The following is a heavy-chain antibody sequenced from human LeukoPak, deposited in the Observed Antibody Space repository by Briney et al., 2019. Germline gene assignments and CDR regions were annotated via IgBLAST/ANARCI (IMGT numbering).Heavy chain of an antibody. Sequence: PSETLSLTCTVSGGSISSYYWSWIRQPPGKGLEWIGYIYHSGSTYYNPSLKSRVTISVDRSKNQFSLKLSSVTAADTAVYYCARGGDYETYYFDYWGQGTLVTVSS. J-gene: IGHJ4*02. CDR3: ARGGDYETYYFDY. CDR1: GGSISSYY. CDR2: IYHSGST. D-gene: IGHD4-17*01. V-gene: IGHV4-59*12.